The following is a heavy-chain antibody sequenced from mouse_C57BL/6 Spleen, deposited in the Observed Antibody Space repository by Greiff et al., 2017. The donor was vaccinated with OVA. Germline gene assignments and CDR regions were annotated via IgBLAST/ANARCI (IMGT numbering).Heavy chain of an antibody. D-gene: IGHD2-4*01. J-gene: IGHJ1*03. CDR1: GFTFSDYY. CDR3: ARRLYDYDGYFDV. CDR2: ISNGGGST. V-gene: IGHV5-12*01. Sequence: EVQGVESGGGLVQPGGSLKLSCAASGFTFSDYYMYWVRQTPEKRLEWVAYISNGGGSTYYPDTVKGRFTISRDNAKNTLYLQMSRLKSEDTAMYYCARRLYDYDGYFDVWGTGTTVTVSS.